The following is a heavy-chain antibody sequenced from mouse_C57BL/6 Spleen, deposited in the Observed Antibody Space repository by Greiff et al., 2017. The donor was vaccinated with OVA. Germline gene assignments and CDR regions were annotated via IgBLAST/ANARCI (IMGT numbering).Heavy chain of an antibody. Sequence: DVKLVESGGGLVQPGGSLKLSCAASGFTFSDYYMYWVRQTPEKRLEWVAYISNGGGSTYYPDTVKGRFTISRDNAKNTLYLQMSRLKSEDTAMYYCARHDIYDGYYRAMDYWGQGTSVTVSS. V-gene: IGHV5-12*01. D-gene: IGHD2-3*01. CDR1: GFTFSDYY. CDR2: ISNGGGST. J-gene: IGHJ4*01. CDR3: ARHDIYDGYYRAMDY.